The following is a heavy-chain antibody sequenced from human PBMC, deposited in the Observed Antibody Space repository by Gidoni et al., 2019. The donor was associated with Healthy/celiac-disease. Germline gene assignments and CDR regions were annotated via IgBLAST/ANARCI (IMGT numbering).Heavy chain of an antibody. CDR2: IYYSGST. CDR1: GGSISSYY. D-gene: IGHD3-3*01. Sequence: QVQLQESGPGLVKPSETLSLTCTVSGGSISSYYWSWIRQPPGKGLEWIGYIYYSGSTNYNPSLKSRVTISVDTSKNQFSLKLSSVTAADTAVYYCASHDFWRDAFDIWGQGTMVTVSS. J-gene: IGHJ3*02. V-gene: IGHV4-59*01. CDR3: ASHDFWRDAFDI.